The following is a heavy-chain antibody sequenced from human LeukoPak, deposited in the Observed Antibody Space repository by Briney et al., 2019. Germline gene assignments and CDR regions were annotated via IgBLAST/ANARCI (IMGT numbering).Heavy chain of an antibody. CDR3: ARSSEGRYYYDSSGFSYYYYYVDV. CDR2: INHSGST. D-gene: IGHD3-22*01. J-gene: IGHJ6*03. Sequence: PSETLSLTCAVYGGSFSGYYWSWIRQPPGKGLEWIGEINHSGSTNYNPSLKSRVTISVDTSKNQFSLKLSSVTAADTAVYYCARSSEGRYYYDSSGFSYYYYYVDVWGKGTTVTISS. CDR1: GGSFSGYY. V-gene: IGHV4-34*01.